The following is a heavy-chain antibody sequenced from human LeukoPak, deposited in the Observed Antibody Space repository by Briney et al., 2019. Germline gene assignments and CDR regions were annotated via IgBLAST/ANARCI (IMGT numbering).Heavy chain of an antibody. CDR2: IKPDGSEK. CDR1: GFTLSTYW. CDR3: ARTSGSYSFDY. Sequence: GGSLRLSCAASGFTLSTYWMSWVRQAPGKGLEWVANIKPDGSEKYYVDSVKGRFTISRDNAKNSLYLQMNSLRAEDTAVYYCARTSGSYSFDYWGQGTLVTVSS. V-gene: IGHV3-7*04. J-gene: IGHJ4*02. D-gene: IGHD1-26*01.